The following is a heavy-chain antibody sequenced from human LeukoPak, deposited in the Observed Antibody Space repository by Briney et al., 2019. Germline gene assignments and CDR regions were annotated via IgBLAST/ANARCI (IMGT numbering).Heavy chain of an antibody. CDR1: GFTFSSYS. Sequence: GGSLRLSCAASGFTFSSYSMNWVRQAPGKGLEWVSSISSSSSYIYYADSVKGRFTISRDNAKNSLYLQMNSLRAKDTAVYYCAREISSSWYYFDYWGQGTLVTVSS. V-gene: IGHV3-21*01. CDR3: AREISSSWYYFDY. CDR2: ISSSSSYI. J-gene: IGHJ4*02. D-gene: IGHD6-13*01.